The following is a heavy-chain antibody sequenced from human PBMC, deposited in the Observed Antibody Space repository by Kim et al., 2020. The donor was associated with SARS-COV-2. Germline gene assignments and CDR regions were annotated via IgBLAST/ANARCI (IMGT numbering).Heavy chain of an antibody. Sequence: GGSLRLSCATSGFILSTSAMYWVRQAPGKGLEWVSGISRDGGDTHYADSVKGRFTISRDNSKNTLNLQMNSLRVEDTAIYYCAKGSGNGYWGQGTLVTVS. CDR3: AKGSGNGY. D-gene: IGHD3-10*01. CDR1: GFILSTSA. V-gene: IGHV3-23*01. J-gene: IGHJ4*02. CDR2: ISRDGGDT.